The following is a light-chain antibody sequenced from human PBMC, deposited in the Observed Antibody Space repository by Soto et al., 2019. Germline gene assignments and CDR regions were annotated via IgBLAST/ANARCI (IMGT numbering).Light chain of an antibody. CDR1: QGIRND. CDR3: LQDYNYPRT. V-gene: IGKV1-6*01. Sequence: AIQMTQAPSSLSASVGDTVTITCRASQGIRNDLGWYQQKPGKAPNLLIYAASSLHSGVPSRFSGSGSGTDFTLTISSLQPEDFATYYCLQDYNYPRTFGQGTKVDIK. CDR2: AAS. J-gene: IGKJ1*01.